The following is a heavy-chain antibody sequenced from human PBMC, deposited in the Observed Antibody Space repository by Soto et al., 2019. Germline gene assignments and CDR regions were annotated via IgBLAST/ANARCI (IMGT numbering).Heavy chain of an antibody. V-gene: IGHV6-1*01. J-gene: IGHJ6*02. D-gene: IGHD3-3*02. Sequence: SQTLSLTCVISGDSVSSSSVAWNWVRQSPSRGLEWLGRTYYRSRWYSDFAVSVRGRIVINADTSKNQFSLQLNSVTPEDTAVYFCARSEEHSEHYYYGLDVWGQGTTVTVSS. CDR2: TYYRSRWYS. CDR3: ARSEEHSEHYYYGLDV. CDR1: GDSVSSSSVA.